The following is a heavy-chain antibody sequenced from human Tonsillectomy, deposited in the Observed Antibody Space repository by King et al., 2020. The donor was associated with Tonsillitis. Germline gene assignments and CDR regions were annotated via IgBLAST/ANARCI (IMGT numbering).Heavy chain of an antibody. CDR1: RYTFTGYY. J-gene: IGHJ4*02. CDR3: ARDTPAVGYYDTSGYYSAAIDY. V-gene: IGHV1-2*02. D-gene: IGHD3-22*01. CDR2: INPNSGST. Sequence: QLVQSGAEVKKPGASVKVSCKASRYTFTGYYIHWVRQAPGQGLEWMGWINPNSGSTNYAQKFQGRVTVTRDMSISTAYMELSRLRSDDTAVYYCARDTPAVGYYDTSGYYSAAIDYWGQGTLVTVSS.